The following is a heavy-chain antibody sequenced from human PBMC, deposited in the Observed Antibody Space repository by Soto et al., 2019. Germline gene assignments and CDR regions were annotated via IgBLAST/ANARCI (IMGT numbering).Heavy chain of an antibody. V-gene: IGHV4-39*01. Sequence: QLRQSGPGLVKPPETLSLTCSVSGASITSGDYYWGWVRQSPGKGLEWIGSGFYDGSPYYNPSLQSRVTLSVDTSRNQFSLKLNSATVADTAVYYCVRTVGSSWFFDLWGRGTLITVSS. CDR3: VRTVGSSWFFDL. J-gene: IGHJ2*01. CDR2: GFYDGSP. D-gene: IGHD3-10*01. CDR1: GASITSGDYY.